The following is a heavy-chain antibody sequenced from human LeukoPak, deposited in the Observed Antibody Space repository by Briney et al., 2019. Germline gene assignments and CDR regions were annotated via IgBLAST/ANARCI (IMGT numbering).Heavy chain of an antibody. CDR1: GLAFSAHK. D-gene: IGHD2-15*01. Sequence: AGGSMRLSCAASGLAFSAHKMHWVRQAPRKGLVWVSRISTDGYTTDYADFVQGRFTASRDNTKNTWSLEMNSLRAEDTAVYYCVVGGSPGYWGQGTLVTVSS. CDR2: ISTDGYTT. V-gene: IGHV3-74*01. CDR3: VVGGSPGY. J-gene: IGHJ4*02.